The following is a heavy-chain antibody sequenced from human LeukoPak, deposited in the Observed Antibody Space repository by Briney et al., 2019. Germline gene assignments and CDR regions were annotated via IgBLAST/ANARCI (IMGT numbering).Heavy chain of an antibody. Sequence: GGSLRLSCAASGFTFSSYAMSWVRQAPGKGLEWVSAISGSGGSTYYADSVKGRFTISRDNSKNTLYLQMNSLRAEDTAVYYCAKGDCSSTSCYGDYYYYYMDVWGKGTTVTVSS. V-gene: IGHV3-23*01. CDR3: AKGDCSSTSCYGDYYYYYMDV. D-gene: IGHD2-2*01. CDR2: ISGSGGST. J-gene: IGHJ6*03. CDR1: GFTFSSYA.